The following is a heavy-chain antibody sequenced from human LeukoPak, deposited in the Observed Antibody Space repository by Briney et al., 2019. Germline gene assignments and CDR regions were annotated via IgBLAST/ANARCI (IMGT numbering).Heavy chain of an antibody. Sequence: ASVKVSCKASGYTFTSYDINWVRQATGQGLEWMGWMNPNSGNTGYAQKFQGRVTMTEDTSTDTAYMELSSLRSEDTAVYYCATDRVTVSYGSDYWGQGTLVTVSS. CDR2: MNPNSGNT. D-gene: IGHD5-18*01. J-gene: IGHJ4*02. V-gene: IGHV1-8*01. CDR3: ATDRVTVSYGSDY. CDR1: GYTFTSYD.